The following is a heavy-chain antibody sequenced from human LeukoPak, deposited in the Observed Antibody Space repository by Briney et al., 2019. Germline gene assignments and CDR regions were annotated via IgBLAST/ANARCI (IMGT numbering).Heavy chain of an antibody. CDR2: IYYSGSI. Sequence: PSETLSLTCTVSGASISSYYWSWIRQPPGKGLEWIGDIYYSGSIKYNPSLKSRVTMSVDTSKNQFSLKLSSVSAADTAIYYCARENPSGYYNRPIDYWGQGTLVTVSS. CDR1: GASISSYY. D-gene: IGHD3-22*01. CDR3: ARENPSGYYNRPIDY. J-gene: IGHJ4*02. V-gene: IGHV4-59*01.